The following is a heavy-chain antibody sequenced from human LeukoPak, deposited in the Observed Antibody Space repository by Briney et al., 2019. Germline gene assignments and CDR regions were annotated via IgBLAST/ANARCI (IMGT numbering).Heavy chain of an antibody. Sequence: PSQTLSLTCTVSGGSISSGGYYWSWIRQHPGKGLEWIGYIYYSGSTYYNPSLKSRVTISVDTSKDQFSLKLSSVTAADAAVYYCARGVVSSFDYWGQGTLVTVSS. V-gene: IGHV4-31*03. CDR1: GGSISSGGYY. J-gene: IGHJ4*02. D-gene: IGHD2-2*01. CDR2: IYYSGST. CDR3: ARGVVSSFDY.